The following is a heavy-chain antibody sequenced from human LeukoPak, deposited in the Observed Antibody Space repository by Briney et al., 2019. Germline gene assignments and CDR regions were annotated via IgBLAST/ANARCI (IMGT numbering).Heavy chain of an antibody. D-gene: IGHD6-19*01. J-gene: IGHJ4*02. Sequence: SETLPLTCTVSGGSISSYYWSWIRQPPGKGLEWIGYIYYSGSTNYNPSLKSRVTISVDTSKNQFSLKLSSVTAADTAVYHCARGPRSSGWYILDYWGQGTLVTVSS. CDR1: GGSISSYY. CDR3: ARGPRSSGWYILDY. V-gene: IGHV4-59*01. CDR2: IYYSGST.